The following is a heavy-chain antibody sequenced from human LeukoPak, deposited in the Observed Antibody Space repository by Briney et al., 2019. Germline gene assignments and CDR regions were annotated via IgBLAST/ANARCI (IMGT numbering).Heavy chain of an antibody. V-gene: IGHV3-30*18. CDR3: AKDPLMVYAISEYFDY. Sequence: PGGSLRLSCAASGFTFSSYGMHWVRQAPGKGLEWVAVISYDGSNKYYADSVKGRFTISGDNSKNTLYLQMNSLRAEDTAVYYCAKDPLMVYAISEYFDYWGQGTLVTVSS. D-gene: IGHD2-8*01. J-gene: IGHJ4*02. CDR1: GFTFSSYG. CDR2: ISYDGSNK.